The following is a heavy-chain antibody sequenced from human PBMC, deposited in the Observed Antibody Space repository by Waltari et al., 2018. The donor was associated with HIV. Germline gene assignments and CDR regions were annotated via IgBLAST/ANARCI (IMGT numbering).Heavy chain of an antibody. D-gene: IGHD2-15*01. Sequence: QVQLQESGPGLVKPSETLYLTCTVSGGHISSYYWSWIRQPTGKGLEWIGYIYYSGSTNYNPSLKSRVTISVDTSKNQFSLKLSSVTAADTAVYYCARETVVVAATYRLWYFDLWGRGTLVTVSS. CDR2: IYYSGST. CDR3: ARETVVVAATYRLWYFDL. CDR1: GGHISSYY. V-gene: IGHV4-59*01. J-gene: IGHJ2*01.